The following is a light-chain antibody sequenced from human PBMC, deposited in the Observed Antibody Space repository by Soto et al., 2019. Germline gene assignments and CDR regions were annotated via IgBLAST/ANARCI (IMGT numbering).Light chain of an antibody. V-gene: IGLV2-14*03. CDR3: NSYTGFSTLF. CDR2: DVT. Sequence: QSALTQPASVSGSPGQSITISCTGTSSDVGGYNYVSWYQQHPGKAPKLMIYDVTNRPSGVSNRFSGSKSGNTASLTITGLQAEDEADYYCNSYTGFSTLFFGTGTKLTVL. CDR1: SSDVGGYNY. J-gene: IGLJ1*01.